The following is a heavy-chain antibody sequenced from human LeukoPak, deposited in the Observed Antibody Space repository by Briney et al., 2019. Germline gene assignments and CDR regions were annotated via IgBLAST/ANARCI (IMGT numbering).Heavy chain of an antibody. Sequence: PSETLSLTCTVSGGSISSSSYYWGWIRQPPGKGLEWLGSIYYSGSIYYNPSLKSRVTISVDTSKNQFSLKLSSVTAADTAVYYCARGEAAAGYYYYYYMDVWGKGTTVTVSS. CDR1: GGSISSSSYY. D-gene: IGHD6-13*01. J-gene: IGHJ6*03. V-gene: IGHV4-39*07. CDR2: IYYSGSI. CDR3: ARGEAAAGYYYYYYMDV.